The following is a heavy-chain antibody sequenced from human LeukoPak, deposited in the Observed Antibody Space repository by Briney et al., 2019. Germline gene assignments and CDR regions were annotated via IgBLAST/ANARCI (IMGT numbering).Heavy chain of an antibody. CDR3: ASMNNWNSREYYYYYYMDV. Sequence: SQTLSLTCTVSGGSISSGSYYWSWIRQPPGKGLEWIGSIYHSGSTYYNPSLKSRVTISVDTSKNQFSLKLSSVTAADTAVYYCASMNNWNSREYYYYYYMDVWGKGTTVTVSS. J-gene: IGHJ6*03. V-gene: IGHV4-39*07. D-gene: IGHD1-1*01. CDR2: IYHSGST. CDR1: GGSISSGSYY.